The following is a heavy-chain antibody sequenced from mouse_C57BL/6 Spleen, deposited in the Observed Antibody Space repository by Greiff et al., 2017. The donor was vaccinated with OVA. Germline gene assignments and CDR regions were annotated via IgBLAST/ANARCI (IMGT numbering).Heavy chain of an antibody. V-gene: IGHV5-17*01. CDR1: GFTFSDYG. CDR3: ARGITTVVADYFDY. Sequence: EVMLVESGGGLVKPGGSLKLSCAASGFTFSDYGMHWVRQAPEKGLEWVAYISSGSSTIYYADTVKGRFTISRDNAKNTLFLQMTSLRSEDTAMYYCARGITTVVADYFDYWGQGTTLTVSS. J-gene: IGHJ2*01. CDR2: ISSGSSTI. D-gene: IGHD1-1*01.